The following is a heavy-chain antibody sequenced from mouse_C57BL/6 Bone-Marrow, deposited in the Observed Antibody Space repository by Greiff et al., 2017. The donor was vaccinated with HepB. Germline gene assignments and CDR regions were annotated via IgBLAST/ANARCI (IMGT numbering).Heavy chain of an antibody. Sequence: VKLMESGPELVKPGASVKLSCKASGYTFTSYDINWVKQRPGPGLEWIGWIYPRDGSTKYNEKFKGKATLTVDTSSSTAYMELHSLTSEDSAVYFCARGRLHWYFDVWGTGTTVTVSS. J-gene: IGHJ1*03. CDR1: GYTFTSYD. CDR2: IYPRDGST. CDR3: ARGRLHWYFDV. D-gene: IGHD2-4*01. V-gene: IGHV1-85*01.